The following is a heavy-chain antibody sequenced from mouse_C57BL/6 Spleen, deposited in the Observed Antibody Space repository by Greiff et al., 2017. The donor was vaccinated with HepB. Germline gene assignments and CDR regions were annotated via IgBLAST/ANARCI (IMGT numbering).Heavy chain of an antibody. Sequence: EVQLQESGPGLVKPSQSLSLTCSVTGYSITSGYYWNWIRQFPGNKLEWMGYISYDGSNNYNPSLKNRISITRDTAKNQFFLKLNSVTTEDTATYYCARSGYDYEGDFDYWGQGTTLTVSS. D-gene: IGHD2-4*01. CDR1: GYSITSGYY. CDR3: ARSGYDYEGDFDY. CDR2: ISYDGSN. J-gene: IGHJ2*01. V-gene: IGHV3-6*01.